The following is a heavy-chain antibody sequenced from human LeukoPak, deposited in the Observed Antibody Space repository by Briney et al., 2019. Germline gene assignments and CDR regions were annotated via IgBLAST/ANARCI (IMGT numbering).Heavy chain of an antibody. V-gene: IGHV4-59*08. CDR1: GGSISSYY. CDR3: ARNPIAVAGDYYYYMDV. D-gene: IGHD6-19*01. Sequence: PSETLSLTCTVSGGSISSYYWSWIRQPPGKGLEWIGYIYYSGSTNYNPSLKSRVTISVDTSKNQFSLKLSSVTAADTAVYYCARNPIAVAGDYYYYMDVWDKGTTVTVSS. J-gene: IGHJ6*03. CDR2: IYYSGST.